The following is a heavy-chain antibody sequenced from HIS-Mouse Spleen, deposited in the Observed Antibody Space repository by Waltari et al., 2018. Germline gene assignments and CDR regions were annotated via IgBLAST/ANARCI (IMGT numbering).Heavy chain of an antibody. CDR1: GCSLSSSRYY. J-gene: IGHJ2*01. CDR2: IYYSGST. Sequence: QLQLQESGPGLVKPSETLSLTCTVSGCSLSSSRYYWGWISQPPGKGLEWIGSIYYSGSTYYNPSLKSRVTISVDTSKNQFSLKLSSVTAADTAVYYCAREIPYSSSWYDWYFDLWGRGTLVTVSS. V-gene: IGHV4-39*07. CDR3: AREIPYSSSWYDWYFDL. D-gene: IGHD6-13*01.